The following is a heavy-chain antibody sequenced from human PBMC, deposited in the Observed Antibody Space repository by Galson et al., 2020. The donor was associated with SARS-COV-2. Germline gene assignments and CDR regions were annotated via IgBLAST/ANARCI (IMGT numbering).Heavy chain of an antibody. CDR1: GFAFKGCT. J-gene: IGHJ4*02. CDR2: ISSTGRNI. CDR3: AAGETEDEDVISPFDY. Sequence: GGSLRLSCAATGFAFKGCTMNWVRQAPGKGLEWVSSISSTGRNIYYADSMKGRFTVSRDNAKTSLYLQMNSLRAEDTAVYYCAAGETEDEDVISPFDYWGQGTLVTVSS. V-gene: IGHV3-21*01.